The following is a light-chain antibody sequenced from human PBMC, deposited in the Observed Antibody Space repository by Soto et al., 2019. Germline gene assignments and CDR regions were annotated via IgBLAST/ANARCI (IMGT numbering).Light chain of an antibody. Sequence: AIQMTQSPSSLSASVGDRVTITCRASQGIRNDLGWYQQKPGKAPNLLIYAASTLQSGVPSRFSGSGSGTDFTLAISSLQPEDFATYYCLQDYNYPRTFGQGTKLEIK. CDR3: LQDYNYPRT. CDR1: QGIRND. J-gene: IGKJ2*01. CDR2: AAS. V-gene: IGKV1-6*01.